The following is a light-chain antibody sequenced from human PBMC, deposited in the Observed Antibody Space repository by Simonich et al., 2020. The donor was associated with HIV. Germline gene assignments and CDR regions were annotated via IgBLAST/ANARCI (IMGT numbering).Light chain of an antibody. V-gene: IGLV2-8*01. J-gene: IGLJ3*02. CDR1: RSDVGAYDY. CDR3: SSYTSSSTLVV. CDR2: EVS. Sequence: QSALTQPPSASGSPGQSITISCTGSRSDVGAYDYVSWYQQSPGKAPKLMIYEVSMRPTGVPDRFSGSKSGNTASLTVSGLQAEDEADYYCSSYTSSSTLVVFGGGTKLTVL.